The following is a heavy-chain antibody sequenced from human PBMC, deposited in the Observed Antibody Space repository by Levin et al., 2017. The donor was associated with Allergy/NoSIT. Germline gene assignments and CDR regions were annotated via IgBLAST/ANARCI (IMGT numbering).Heavy chain of an antibody. CDR1: GGSISSGDYY. CDR2: IYYTGST. V-gene: IGHV4-30-4*01. D-gene: IGHD2-2*01. CDR3: ARVSIDIVVVPAAKYFDY. Sequence: SETLSLTCTVSGGSISSGDYYWSWIRQPPGKGLEWIGYIYYTGSTYYNPSLKSRVTISVDTSKNQFSLKLSSVTAADTAVYYCARVSIDIVVVPAAKYFDYWGQGTLVTVSS. J-gene: IGHJ4*02.